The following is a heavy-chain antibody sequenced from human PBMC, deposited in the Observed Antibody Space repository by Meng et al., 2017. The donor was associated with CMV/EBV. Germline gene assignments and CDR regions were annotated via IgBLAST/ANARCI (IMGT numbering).Heavy chain of an antibody. V-gene: IGHV1-18*01. D-gene: IGHD1-26*01. CDR2: ISAYNGNT. CDR3: ARDDLKYSGSYSTDY. CDR1: DYTFTSYG. Sequence: ASVKVSCKASDYTFTSYGISWVRQAPGQGLEWMGWISAYNGNTNYAQKLQSRVTMTTDTSTSTAYMELRSLRSDDTAVYYCARDDLKYSGSYSTDYWGQGTLVTVSS. J-gene: IGHJ4*02.